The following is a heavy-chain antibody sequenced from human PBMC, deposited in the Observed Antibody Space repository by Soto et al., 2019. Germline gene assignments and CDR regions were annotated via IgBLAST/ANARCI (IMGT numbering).Heavy chain of an antibody. D-gene: IGHD3-9*01. V-gene: IGHV5-51*01. CDR3: AREGYDILTGYYKTYYYYYGMDV. J-gene: IGHJ6*02. Sequence: PGESLKISCKGSGYSFTSYWIGWVRQMPGKGLEWMGIIYPGDSDTRYSPSFQGQVTISADKSISTAYLQWSSLKASDTAMYYCAREGYDILTGYYKTYYYYYGMDVWGQGTTVTVSS. CDR1: GYSFTSYW. CDR2: IYPGDSDT.